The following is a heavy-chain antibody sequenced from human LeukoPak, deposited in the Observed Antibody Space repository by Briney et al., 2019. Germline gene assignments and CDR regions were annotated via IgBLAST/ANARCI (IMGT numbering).Heavy chain of an antibody. CDR3: ARGWAYYYDSSGYYYVL. V-gene: IGHV1-2*02. J-gene: IGHJ4*01. D-gene: IGHD3-22*01. CDR1: GYTVTRYY. Sequence: ASVKVSRTATGYTVTRYYMHWVRQAPGQGLEGMGWINPNSGGTNYAQTFHGRGTTTRDTSISKAYMELSRLRSDATAVYYCARGWAYYYDSSGYYYVLWGHGTLVTVSS. CDR2: INPNSGGT.